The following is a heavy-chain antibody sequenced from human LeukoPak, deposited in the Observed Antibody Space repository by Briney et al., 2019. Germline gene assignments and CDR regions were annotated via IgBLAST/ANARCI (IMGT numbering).Heavy chain of an antibody. CDR2: IYYSGST. J-gene: IGHJ6*03. Sequence: MSSETLSLTCTVSGGSISSSSYYWGWIRQPPGKGLEWIGSIYYSGSTYYNPSLKSRATISVDTSKNQFSLKLSSVTAADTAVYYCARLHYYYYYMDVWGKGTTVTVSS. CDR1: GGSISSSSYY. V-gene: IGHV4-39*01. CDR3: ARLHYYYYYMDV.